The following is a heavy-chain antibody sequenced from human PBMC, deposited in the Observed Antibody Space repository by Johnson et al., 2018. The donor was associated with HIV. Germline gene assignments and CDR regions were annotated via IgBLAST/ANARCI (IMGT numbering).Heavy chain of an antibody. J-gene: IGHJ3*01. Sequence: QVQLVESGGGVVQPGRSLRLSCAASGFTFSSYALHWVRQAPGKGLEWVAVISYDGSNKYYADSVKGRFTISRDNSKNTLYLQMNSLRAEDTAVYYCARARGYDSTGHDPFDVWGQGTMVTVSS. V-gene: IGHV3-30-3*01. CDR3: ARARGYDSTGHDPFDV. D-gene: IGHD3-22*01. CDR1: GFTFSSYA. CDR2: ISYDGSNK.